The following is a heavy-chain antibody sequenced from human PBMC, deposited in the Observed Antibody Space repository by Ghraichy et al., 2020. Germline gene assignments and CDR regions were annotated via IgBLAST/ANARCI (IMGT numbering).Heavy chain of an antibody. D-gene: IGHD3-16*01. V-gene: IGHV3-74*01. CDR1: GFTFSRFW. CDR2: ISSDGSDT. CDR3: ARSGDWGGEVRRLFDS. J-gene: IGHJ4*02. Sequence: GGSLRLSCAASGFTFSRFWMHWVRQTPEKGLVWVSRISSDGSDTIYAASVEGRFTISRDNAKNTLYLQMNSLRAEDTAVYYCARSGDWGGEVRRLFDSWGQGTLVTVSS.